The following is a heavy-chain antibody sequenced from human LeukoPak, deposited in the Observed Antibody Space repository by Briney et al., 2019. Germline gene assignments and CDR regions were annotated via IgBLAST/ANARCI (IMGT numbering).Heavy chain of an antibody. CDR1: GFTFSDYY. CDR2: ISSSGSTI. CDR3: ASSGYSYGTLFDY. Sequence: GGSLRLSCAASGFTFSDYYMSWIRQAPGKGLEWFSYISSSGSTIYYADSVKGRFTISRDNAKNSLYLQMNSLRAEDTAVYYCASSGYSYGTLFDYWGQGTLVTVSS. D-gene: IGHD5-18*01. V-gene: IGHV3-11*01. J-gene: IGHJ4*02.